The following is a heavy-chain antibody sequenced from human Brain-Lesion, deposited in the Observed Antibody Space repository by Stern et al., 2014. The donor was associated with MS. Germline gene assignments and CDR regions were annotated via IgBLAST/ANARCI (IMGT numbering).Heavy chain of an antibody. Sequence: QVQLVESGAEVKKPGASVKVSCKVSGYTLPELSMHWVRQAPRKGLEWMGGFVPEDGETIYAQKVQGRVTMTEDTSTDTAYMELSSLRSEDTAVYYCATLSPGAGGNYYRHFDYWGQGTLVTVSS. V-gene: IGHV1-24*01. CDR3: ATLSPGAGGNYYRHFDY. CDR2: FVPEDGET. J-gene: IGHJ4*02. CDR1: GYTLPELS. D-gene: IGHD1-26*01.